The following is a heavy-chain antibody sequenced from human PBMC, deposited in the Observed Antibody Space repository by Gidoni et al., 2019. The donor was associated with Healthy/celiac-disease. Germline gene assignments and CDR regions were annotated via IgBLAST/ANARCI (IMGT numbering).Heavy chain of an antibody. D-gene: IGHD6-19*01. V-gene: IGHV1-69*01. CDR1: GGTFSSYA. CDR2: IIPIFGTA. CDR3: ARGGSSGSNGYYYYMDV. Sequence: QVQLVQSGAEVKKPGSSVKVSCKASGGTFSSYAIRWVRQAPGQGLAWMGGIIPIFGTANYAQKFQGRVTITADESTSTAYMELSSLRSEDTAVYYCARGGSSGSNGYYYYMDVWGKGTTVTVSS. J-gene: IGHJ6*03.